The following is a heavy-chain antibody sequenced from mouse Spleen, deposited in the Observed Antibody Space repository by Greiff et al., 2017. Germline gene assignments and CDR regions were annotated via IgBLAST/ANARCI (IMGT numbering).Heavy chain of an antibody. CDR1: GYTFTSYW. CDR2: IHPNSGST. V-gene: IGHV1-64*01. J-gene: IGHJ4*01. CDR3: ARWGYKDAMDY. D-gene: IGHD1-3*01. Sequence: QVQLQQPGAELVKPGASVKLSCKASGYTFTSYWMHWVKQRPGQGLEWIGMIHPNSGSTNYNEKFKSMATLTVDKSSSTAYMQLSSLTSEDSAVYYCARWGYKDAMDYWGQGTSVTVSS.